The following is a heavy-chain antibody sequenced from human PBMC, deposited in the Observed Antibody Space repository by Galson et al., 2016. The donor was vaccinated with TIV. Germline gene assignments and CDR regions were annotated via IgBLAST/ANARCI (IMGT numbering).Heavy chain of an antibody. CDR3: TKVPSSGFSYYYGLDV. J-gene: IGHJ6*02. CDR2: ISGSGGST. CDR1: GFSFSIFA. D-gene: IGHD3-22*01. Sequence: SLRLSCAASGFSFSIFAMTWVRQAPGMGLEWVSAISGSGGSTYYADSAKGRFTISRDNSKNTLFLQMNSLRAEDTAIYYCTKVPSSGFSYYYGLDVWGQGTTVIVSS. V-gene: IGHV3-23*01.